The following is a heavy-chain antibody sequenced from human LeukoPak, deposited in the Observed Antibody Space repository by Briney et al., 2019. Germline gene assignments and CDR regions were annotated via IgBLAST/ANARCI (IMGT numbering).Heavy chain of an antibody. CDR3: ARAQSRTHWDGFDI. J-gene: IGHJ3*02. Sequence: ASVKVSCKASGYTFTGYYMHWVRQAPEQGLEWMGWINPNSGGTNYAQKFQGRVTMTRDTSISTAYMELSRLRSDDTAVYYCARAQSRTHWDGFDIWGQGTMVTVPS. CDR1: GYTFTGYY. D-gene: IGHD5-24*01. V-gene: IGHV1-2*02. CDR2: INPNSGGT.